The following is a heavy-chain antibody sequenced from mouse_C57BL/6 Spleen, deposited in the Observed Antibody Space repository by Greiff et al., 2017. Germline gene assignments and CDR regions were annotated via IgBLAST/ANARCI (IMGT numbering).Heavy chain of an antibody. CDR3: ARGDYFDY. CDR1: GYTFPRYT. Sequence: QVQLQQSGAELARPGASVKMSCKASGYTFPRYTMHWVKQRPGQGLEWIGYINPSRGYTKYNQKFKDKATLTADKSSSTAYMQLSSLTSEDSAVDYCARGDYFDYWGQGTTLTVSS. J-gene: IGHJ2*01. CDR2: INPSRGYT. V-gene: IGHV1-4*01.